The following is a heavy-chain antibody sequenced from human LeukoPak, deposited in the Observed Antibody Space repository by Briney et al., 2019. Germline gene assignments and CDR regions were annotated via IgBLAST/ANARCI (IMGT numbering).Heavy chain of an antibody. CDR3: ARGMDDIDY. CDR2: INTDGSDR. V-gene: IGHV3-74*01. J-gene: IGHJ4*02. Sequence: GGSLRLSCVVSGFTFEDYAINWVRQAPGKGLAWVSRINTDGSDRSYADSVKGRFTISRDNAKNTLFLEMDSLRGEDTATYYCARGMDDIDYWGQGILITVSS. CDR1: GFTFEDYA. D-gene: IGHD3-9*01.